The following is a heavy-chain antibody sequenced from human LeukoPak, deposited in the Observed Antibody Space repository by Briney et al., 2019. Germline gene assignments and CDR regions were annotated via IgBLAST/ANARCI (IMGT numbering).Heavy chain of an antibody. CDR3: ARDDLTAHYMDV. D-gene: IGHD2-21*02. CDR2: VTPLFGTA. CDR1: GGTFSSYG. Sequence: GASVKVSCKASGGTFSSYGISWVRQAPGQGLEWMGGVTPLFGTAEYAQKFQGRVTITTDESTTTAYMELSSLRSEDTAVYYCARDDLTAHYMDVWGTGTTVTVSS. J-gene: IGHJ6*03. V-gene: IGHV1-69*05.